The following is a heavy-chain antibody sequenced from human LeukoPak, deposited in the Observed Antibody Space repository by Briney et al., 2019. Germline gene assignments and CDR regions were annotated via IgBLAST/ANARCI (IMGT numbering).Heavy chain of an antibody. CDR3: AKGGRAQGNYFDY. D-gene: IGHD1-26*01. V-gene: IGHV3-9*03. Sequence: GGSLRLSCAASGFTFDDYAMHWVRQAPGKGLEWVSGISWNSGSIGYADSVKGRFTISRDNAKNSLYLQMNSLRAEDMALYYCAKGGRAQGNYFDYWGQGTLVTVSS. CDR1: GFTFDDYA. CDR2: ISWNSGSI. J-gene: IGHJ4*02.